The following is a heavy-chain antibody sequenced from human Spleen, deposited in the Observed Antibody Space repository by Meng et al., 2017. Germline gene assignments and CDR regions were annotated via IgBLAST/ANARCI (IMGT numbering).Heavy chain of an antibody. Sequence: QVQLVHSGSQLKTPGASVKVSCKASGYTFSTYTINWVRQAHGRGLEWMGWISTNTGTPTYTQGFTGRFVFSLDTSVSTAYLQISSLKAEDTAVYYCARGGNFDPWGQGTLVTVSS. CDR2: ISTNTGTP. CDR3: ARGGNFDP. D-gene: IGHD2/OR15-2a*01. J-gene: IGHJ5*02. V-gene: IGHV7-4-1*02. CDR1: GYTFSTYT.